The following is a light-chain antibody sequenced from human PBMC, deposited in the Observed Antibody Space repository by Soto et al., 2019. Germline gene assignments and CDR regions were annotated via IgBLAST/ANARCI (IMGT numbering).Light chain of an antibody. CDR1: SGSVSTSYY. V-gene: IGLV8-61*01. Sequence: QTVVTQEPSFSVSPGGTVTFTCGLSSGSVSTSYYPSWYQQTPGQAPRILIYNTDTRSSGVPDRFSGSILGNKAALTIAGAQADDEVDYYCVLYMGSGISLCGGGTKLTVL. CDR2: NTD. J-gene: IGLJ2*01. CDR3: VLYMGSGISL.